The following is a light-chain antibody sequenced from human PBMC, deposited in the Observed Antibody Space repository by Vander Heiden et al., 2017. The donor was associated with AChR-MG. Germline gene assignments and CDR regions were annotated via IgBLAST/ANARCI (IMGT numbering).Light chain of an antibody. Sequence: IQLTQSPSSLSASVGDRVTITCRAGQDSSNCLAWYQQKPGKAPKLLIYAASTLQSGVPSRFSGSGSGTDFTLTISSLQPEDFATYYCQQLNSFPRTFGGGTKVEIK. CDR2: AAS. V-gene: IGKV1-9*01. CDR1: QDSSNC. J-gene: IGKJ4*01. CDR3: QQLNSFPRT.